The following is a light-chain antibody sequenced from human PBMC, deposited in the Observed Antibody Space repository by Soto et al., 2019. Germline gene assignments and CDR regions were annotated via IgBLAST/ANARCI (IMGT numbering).Light chain of an antibody. CDR3: QQRYKTSLSS. J-gene: IGKJ2*01. CDR2: GAS. CDR1: QRIDNF. V-gene: IGKV1-39*01. Sequence: DIQMTQSPSFLSASVGDRVTITCRASQRIDNFLNWYQQKPGKAPKLLIYGASSLQSGVPSRFSGSGSGTHFTLTIPSLQPEDSATYHCQQRYKTSLSSFGQGTKVEIK.